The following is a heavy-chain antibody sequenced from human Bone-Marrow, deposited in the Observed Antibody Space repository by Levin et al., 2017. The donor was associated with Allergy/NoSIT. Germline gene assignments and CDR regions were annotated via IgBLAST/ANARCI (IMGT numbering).Heavy chain of an antibody. D-gene: IGHD6-13*01. Sequence: GGSLRLSCAASGFTFSNAWMSWVRQAPGKGLEWVGRIKSKTDGGTTDYAAPVKGRFTISRDDSKNTLYLQMNSLKTEDTAVYYCTTDTYGGYGYFDYWGQGTLVTVSS. CDR3: TTDTYGGYGYFDY. CDR2: IKSKTDGGTT. CDR1: GFTFSNAW. V-gene: IGHV3-15*01. J-gene: IGHJ4*02.